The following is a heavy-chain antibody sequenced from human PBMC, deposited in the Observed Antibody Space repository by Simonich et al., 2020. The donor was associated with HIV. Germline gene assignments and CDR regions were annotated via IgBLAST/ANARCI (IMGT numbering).Heavy chain of an antibody. Sequence: QVQLVESGGGVVQPGRSLRLSCAASGFTFSSYAMHWVRQAPGKGLEWVAVISYEGSNKYYADSVKGRFTIARDNSKNTLYLQRNSLRAEDTAVYYCASGGSISSVWADDYWGQGTLVTVSS. V-gene: IGHV3-30*07. D-gene: IGHD3-16*01. CDR1: GFTFSSYA. CDR2: ISYEGSNK. J-gene: IGHJ4*02. CDR3: ASGGSISSVWADDY.